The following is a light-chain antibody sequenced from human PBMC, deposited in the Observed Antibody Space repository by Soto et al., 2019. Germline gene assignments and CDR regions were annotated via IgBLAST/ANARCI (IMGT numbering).Light chain of an antibody. CDR2: KTS. J-gene: IGKJ2*01. CDR1: QSLLDSDGDTY. V-gene: IGKV2-24*01. CDR3: MQATQFPHT. Sequence: DIVMTQTPLSSPVTLGQPASISCRSSQSLLDSDGDTYLSWLQQRPGQPPRLLIYKTSSRFSGVPDRFSGSGAGTEFTLKISRVEVEDVGVYYCMQATQFPHTFGQGPSWRS.